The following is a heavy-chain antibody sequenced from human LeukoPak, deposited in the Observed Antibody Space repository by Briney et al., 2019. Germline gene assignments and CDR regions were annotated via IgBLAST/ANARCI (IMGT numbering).Heavy chain of an antibody. J-gene: IGHJ4*02. CDR3: ARFGYSYGYDFDY. D-gene: IGHD5-18*01. Sequence: GASVKVSCKASGGTFRSYAISWVRQAPGQGLEWMGGIIPIFGTANYAQKFQGRVTITADESTSTAYMELSSLRSEDTAVYYCARFGYSYGYDFDYWGQGTLVTVSS. V-gene: IGHV1-69*13. CDR1: GGTFRSYA. CDR2: IIPIFGTA.